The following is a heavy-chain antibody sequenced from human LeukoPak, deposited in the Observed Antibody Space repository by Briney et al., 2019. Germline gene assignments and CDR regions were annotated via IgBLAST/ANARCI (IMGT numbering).Heavy chain of an antibody. CDR2: ISSSSSAI. D-gene: IGHD4-17*01. Sequence: GGSLRLSCAASGFTVSSNYMSWVRQAPGKGLEWVSYISSSSSAIYYVDSVKGRFTISRDNAKNSLYLQMNSLRDEDTAVYYCARGGDYGDYHPGWGQGTLVTVSS. CDR1: GFTVSSNY. V-gene: IGHV3-48*02. CDR3: ARGGDYGDYHPG. J-gene: IGHJ4*02.